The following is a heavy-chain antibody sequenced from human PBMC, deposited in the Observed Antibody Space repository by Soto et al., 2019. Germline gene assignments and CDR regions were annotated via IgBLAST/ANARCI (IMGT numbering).Heavy chain of an antibody. CDR3: ARGLWYYGSGSHYYYYYGMDV. CDR1: GYTFTSYG. D-gene: IGHD3-10*01. Sequence: ASVKVSCKASGYTFTSYGISWVRQAPGQGLEWMGWISAYNGNTNYAQKLQGRFTMTTDTSTSTAYMELRSLRSDDTAVYYCARGLWYYGSGSHYYYYYGMDVWGQGTTVTVSS. V-gene: IGHV1-18*01. J-gene: IGHJ6*02. CDR2: ISAYNGNT.